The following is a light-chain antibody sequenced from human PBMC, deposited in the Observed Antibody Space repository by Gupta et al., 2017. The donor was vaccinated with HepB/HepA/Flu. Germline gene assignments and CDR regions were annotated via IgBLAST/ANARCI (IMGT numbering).Light chain of an antibody. CDR3: MQALESPRT. V-gene: IGKV2-28*01. CDR1: QSLVHSNGYNY. J-gene: IGKJ2*02. CDR2: LGS. Sequence: DIVMTQSPLSLPVTPGEPASISCRSSQSLVHSNGYNYLDWYVQKPGQSPQLLIYLGSNRASGVPDRFSGSGSGADFTLKISRVEADDVGVYYCMQALESPRTFGQGTKLEIK.